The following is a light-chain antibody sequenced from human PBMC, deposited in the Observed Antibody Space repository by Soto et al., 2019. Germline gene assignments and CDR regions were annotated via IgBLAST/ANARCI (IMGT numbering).Light chain of an antibody. CDR3: AAWDDSLNGFRV. CDR2: SNN. Sequence: QSVLTQPPSASGTPGQRVTISCSGSSSNIGSNTVNWYQQLPGTAPKLLLYSNNQRPSGVPDRFSGSKSGTSASLAISGLQSEDEADYYCAAWDDSLNGFRVFGGGTKLTVL. J-gene: IGLJ3*02. CDR1: SSNIGSNT. V-gene: IGLV1-44*01.